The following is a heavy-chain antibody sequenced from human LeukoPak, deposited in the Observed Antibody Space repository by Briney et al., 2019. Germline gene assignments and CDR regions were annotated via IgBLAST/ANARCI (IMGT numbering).Heavy chain of an antibody. V-gene: IGHV4-4*08. D-gene: IGHD6-19*01. CDR3: ARDTSIAVVRTPYYYLDL. J-gene: IGHJ2*01. CDR1: GGSISNYY. Sequence: SETLSLTCTVPGGSISNYYWSWIRQPPGKGLECIGYIYNSGSTSYNPSLKSRVTMSLDTSKNQFSLRVSSVTAADTAVYYCARDTSIAVVRTPYYYLDLWGRGTLVTVSS. CDR2: IYNSGST.